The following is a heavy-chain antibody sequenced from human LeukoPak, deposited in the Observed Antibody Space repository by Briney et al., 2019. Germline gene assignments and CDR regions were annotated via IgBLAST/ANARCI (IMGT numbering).Heavy chain of an antibody. CDR3: ARGYSSGWYRK. D-gene: IGHD6-19*01. J-gene: IGHJ4*02. Sequence: PGGSLRLSCAASGFTFSSYWMSWVRQAPGKGLEWVANIKQDGSEKYYMDSVKGRFTISRDNAKNSLYLQMNSLRAEDTAVYYCARGYSSGWYRKWGQGTLVTVSS. CDR2: IKQDGSEK. CDR1: GFTFSSYW. V-gene: IGHV3-7*03.